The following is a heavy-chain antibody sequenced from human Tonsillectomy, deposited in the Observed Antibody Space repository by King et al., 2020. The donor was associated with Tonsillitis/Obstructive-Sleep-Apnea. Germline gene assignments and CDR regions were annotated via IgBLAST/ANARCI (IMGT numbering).Heavy chain of an antibody. J-gene: IGHJ4*02. CDR1: GFTFSSYE. V-gene: IGHV3-48*03. CDR3: ARAGYCSGGNCYSTLFDY. CDR2: IKSGGSNI. Sequence: VQLVESGGGLVQPGGSLRLSCAASGFTFSSYEMNWVRQAPGKGLEWLSYIKSGGSNISYADSVKGRFTISRDNAKNSLYLQMNSLRAEDTAVYYCARAGYCSGGNCYSTLFDYWGQGTLVTVSS. D-gene: IGHD2-15*01.